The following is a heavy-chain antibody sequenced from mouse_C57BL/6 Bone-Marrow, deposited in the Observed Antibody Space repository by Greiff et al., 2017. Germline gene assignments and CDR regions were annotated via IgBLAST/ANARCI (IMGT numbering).Heavy chain of an antibody. CDR3: AISTMVTTGYFDY. CDR1: GFTFSDYG. CDR2: ISSGSSTI. V-gene: IGHV5-17*01. D-gene: IGHD2-2*01. J-gene: IGHJ2*01. Sequence: EVQLVESGGGLVKPGGSLKLSCAASGFTFSDYGMHWVRQAPEKGLEWVAYISSGSSTIYYADTVKGRFTISRDNAKNTLFLQMTSLRSEDTAMYYCAISTMVTTGYFDYWGQGTTLTVSS.